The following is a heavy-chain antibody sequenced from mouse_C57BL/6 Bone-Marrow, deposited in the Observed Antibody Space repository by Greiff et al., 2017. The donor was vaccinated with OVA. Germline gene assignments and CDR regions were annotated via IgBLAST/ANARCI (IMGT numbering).Heavy chain of an antibody. CDR1: GFTFNDYY. V-gene: IGHV7-3*01. CDR3: ANYTPSPGTRAMEY. CDR2: IRNKANGYTT. J-gene: IGHJ4*01. D-gene: IGHD4-1*01. Sequence: EVMLVESGGGLVQPGGSLSLSCAASGFTFNDYYMSWVRQPPGKALEWLGFIRNKANGYTTEYSAYVKGRFTISRDNSQSILYLQMKALSAEGSATYYAANYTPSPGTRAMEYCDWGNATTVTS.